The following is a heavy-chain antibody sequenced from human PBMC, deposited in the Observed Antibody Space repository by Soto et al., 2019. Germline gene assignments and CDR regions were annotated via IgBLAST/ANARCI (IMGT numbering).Heavy chain of an antibody. J-gene: IGHJ5*02. CDR2: MSPASGDT. CDR1: GYTISTYD. CDR3: ARDIMAP. Sequence: QVQLVQSGAEVKNPGASVKVSCKASGYTISTYDINWVRQAAGQGLAWMGWMSPASGDTGYAPSFQGRVAMTRNISINTAYLELSGLTPEDTGLYYCARDIMAPWGQGTLVTVSS. V-gene: IGHV1-8*01. D-gene: IGHD5-12*01.